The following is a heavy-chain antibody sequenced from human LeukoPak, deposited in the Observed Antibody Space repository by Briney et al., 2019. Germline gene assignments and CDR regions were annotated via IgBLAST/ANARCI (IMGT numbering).Heavy chain of an antibody. CDR3: ARDQVPGQY. V-gene: IGHV3-23*01. Sequence: GGSLRLSCAASGFTFSSFVMSWVRQAPGKGLEWVSAISGSGGSTFYADSVKGRFTISRDNSKNTLYLQMNILRAEDTAVYCCARDQVPGQYWGQGTLVTVSS. J-gene: IGHJ4*02. CDR2: ISGSGGST. CDR1: GFTFSSFV.